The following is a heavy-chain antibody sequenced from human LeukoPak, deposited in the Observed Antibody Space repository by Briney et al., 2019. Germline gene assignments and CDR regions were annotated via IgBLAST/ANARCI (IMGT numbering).Heavy chain of an antibody. CDR3: ARVLHKRNYDGSDYYGY. CDR2: ISSSGSTI. J-gene: IGHJ4*02. V-gene: IGHV3-48*03. Sequence: GGSLRLSCAASGFTFSSYEMNWVRQAPGKGLEWVSYISSSGSTIYYADSVKGRFTISRDNAKNSLYLQMNSLRAEDTAVYYCARVLHKRNYDGSDYYGYWGQGTPVTVSS. D-gene: IGHD3-22*01. CDR1: GFTFSSYE.